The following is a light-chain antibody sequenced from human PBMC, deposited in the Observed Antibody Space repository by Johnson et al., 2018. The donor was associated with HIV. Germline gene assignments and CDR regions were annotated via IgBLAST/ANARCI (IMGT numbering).Light chain of an antibody. CDR2: DDN. J-gene: IGLJ1*01. V-gene: IGLV1-51*01. CDR1: TSNIGKND. Sequence: QPVLTQPPSVSAAPGQRVTISCSGSTSNIGKNDVSWYQQFPGTAPKVLIYDDNKRPSGIPDRFSGSKSGTSATLGITGLQTGDEADYYCGTWDSSLSAGGVFGTGTKVTVL. CDR3: GTWDSSLSAGGV.